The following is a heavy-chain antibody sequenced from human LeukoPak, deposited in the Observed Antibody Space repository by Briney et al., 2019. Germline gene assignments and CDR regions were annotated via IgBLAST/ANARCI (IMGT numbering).Heavy chain of an antibody. CDR3: ARGRRGYSYGYGNFDY. J-gene: IGHJ4*02. CDR1: GGSFSGYY. Sequence: SETLSLTCAVYGGSFSGYYWSWIRQPPGKGLEWIGEINHCGSTNYNPSLKSRVTISVDTSKNQFSLKLSSVTAADTAVYYCARGRRGYSYGYGNFDYWGQGTLVTVSS. V-gene: IGHV4-34*01. D-gene: IGHD5-18*01. CDR2: INHCGST.